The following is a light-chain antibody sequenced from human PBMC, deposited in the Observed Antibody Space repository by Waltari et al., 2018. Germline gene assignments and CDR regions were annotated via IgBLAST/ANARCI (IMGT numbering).Light chain of an antibody. CDR3: ASWDDSLNGHWV. J-gene: IGLJ3*02. Sequence: QPALTPPPSVSGTPGQRVTISCSGSASHIRGHLVNWYQQFPGKAPKLLIYRSDLRPSGVPDRFSGSKSGTSASLAISGLQSEDEADYFCASWDDSLNGHWVFGGGTKVTVL. CDR2: RSD. V-gene: IGLV1-44*01. CDR1: ASHIRGHL.